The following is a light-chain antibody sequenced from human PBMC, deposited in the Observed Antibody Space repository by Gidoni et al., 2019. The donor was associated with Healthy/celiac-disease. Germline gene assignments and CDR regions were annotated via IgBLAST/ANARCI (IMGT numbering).Light chain of an antibody. Sequence: EIVFTQSPGTLSLSPGERATLSCRASQSGSSSYLAWYQQKPGQAPRLLIDGASSRATGIPDRFSGSGSGTDFTLTISRLEPEDFAVYYCQQYGSSPRTFGQXTKVEIK. CDR1: QSGSSSY. CDR2: GAS. CDR3: QQYGSSPRT. J-gene: IGKJ1*01. V-gene: IGKV3-20*01.